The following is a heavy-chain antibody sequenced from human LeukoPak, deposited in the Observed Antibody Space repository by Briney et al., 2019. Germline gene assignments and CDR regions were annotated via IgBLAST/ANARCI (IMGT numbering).Heavy chain of an antibody. CDR3: ARDSGFLDY. D-gene: IGHD3-22*01. J-gene: IGHJ4*02. V-gene: IGHV4-59*01. CDR2: IYYSGST. CDR1: GGSISSYY. Sequence: NPSETLSLTCTVSGGSISSYYWSWIRQPPGKGLEWIGYIYYSGSTSYNPSLKSRVTISVDTSKNQFSLKLSSVTAADTAVYYCARDSGFLDYWGQGTLVTVSS.